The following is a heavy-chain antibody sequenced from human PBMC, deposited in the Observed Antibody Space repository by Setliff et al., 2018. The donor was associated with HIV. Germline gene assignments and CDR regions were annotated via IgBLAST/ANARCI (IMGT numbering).Heavy chain of an antibody. Sequence: SETLSLTCAVSGYSVSSGYYWAWIRQAPGKGLQWIGQMYYTGTTDYTPSLSSRVTISQDKSRNQFSLKLTSLTSTDTAIYYCARGVGIGGNWFDPWGQGIMVTVS. V-gene: IGHV4-38-2*01. J-gene: IGHJ5*02. D-gene: IGHD2-15*01. CDR1: GYSVSSGYY. CDR3: ARGVGIGGNWFDP. CDR2: MYYTGTT.